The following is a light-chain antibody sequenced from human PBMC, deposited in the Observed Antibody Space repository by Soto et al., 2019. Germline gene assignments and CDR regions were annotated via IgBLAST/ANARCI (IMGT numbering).Light chain of an antibody. Sequence: QSVLTQPASVSGSPGQSITISCTGTSSDVGGYNYVSWYQQHPGGVPKLLIYDVSSRPSGVSSRFSGSKSGNTASLTISGLQADDEADYYCSSFADSSVRDYVFGGGTKLTVL. CDR2: DVS. CDR3: SSFADSSVRDYV. J-gene: IGLJ1*01. V-gene: IGLV2-14*03. CDR1: SSDVGGYNY.